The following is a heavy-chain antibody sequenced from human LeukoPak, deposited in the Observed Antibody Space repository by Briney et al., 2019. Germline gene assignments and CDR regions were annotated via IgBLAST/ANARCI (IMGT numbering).Heavy chain of an antibody. CDR2: INPNSGGT. CDR1: GYTFTGYY. V-gene: IGHV1-2*02. D-gene: IGHD1-26*01. J-gene: IGHJ5*02. CDR3: ARVLGATTGWFDP. Sequence: ASVKVSCKASGYTFTGYYMHWVRQAPGQGLEWMGWINPNSGGTNYAQKSQGRVTMTRDTSISTAYMELSRLRSDDTAVYYCARVLGATTGWFDPWGQGTLVTVSS.